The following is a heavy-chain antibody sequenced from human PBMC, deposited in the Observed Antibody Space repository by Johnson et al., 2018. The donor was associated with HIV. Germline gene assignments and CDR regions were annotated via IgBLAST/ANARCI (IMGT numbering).Heavy chain of an antibody. CDR3: AKGVGRWYSRSSGAFYI. CDR2: ISYDGSNK. CDR1: GFTFSSYA. J-gene: IGHJ3*02. V-gene: IGHV3-30-3*01. Sequence: VQLVESGGGVVQPGGSLRLSCAASGFTFSSYAMHWVRQAPDKGLEWVAVISYDGSNKYYADSVKGRFTISRDNSKNTLYLQMNSLRAEDSAVYYFAKGVGRWYSRSSGAFYIWGQGTMVTVSS. D-gene: IGHD6-6*01.